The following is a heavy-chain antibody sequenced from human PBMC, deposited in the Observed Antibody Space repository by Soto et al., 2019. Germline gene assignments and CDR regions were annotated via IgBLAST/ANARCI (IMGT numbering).Heavy chain of an antibody. CDR1: GFTFSRYA. CDR3: AKAPLIPGTTSDYYYYYMDG. Sequence: GGSLRLSCAASGFTFSRYAMSWVRQAPGKGLEWVSAISGSGGSTYYADSVKGRFTISRDNSKNTLYLQMNSLRAEDTAVYYCAKAPLIPGTTSDYYYYYMDGWGKGTTVTVSS. J-gene: IGHJ6*03. CDR2: ISGSGGST. V-gene: IGHV3-23*01. D-gene: IGHD1-20*01.